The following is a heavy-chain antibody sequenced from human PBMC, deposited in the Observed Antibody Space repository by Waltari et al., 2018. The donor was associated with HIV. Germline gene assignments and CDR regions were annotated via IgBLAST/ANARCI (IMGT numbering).Heavy chain of an antibody. D-gene: IGHD3-3*01. J-gene: IGHJ5*01. CDR3: ARTKYDLWSGSYFDS. CDR2: ISSRGNNK. Sequence: QVQLVESGVGLVKPGWSLGLSCAACGFRICHYYGRWIRLAPGKDMEWVSSISSRGNNKHYADSVQGRITISRDNAKNSLYLQMNTLRAEDTAVYYCARTKYDLWSGSYFDSWGQGTLVTVSS. CDR1: GFRICHYY. V-gene: IGHV3-11*01.